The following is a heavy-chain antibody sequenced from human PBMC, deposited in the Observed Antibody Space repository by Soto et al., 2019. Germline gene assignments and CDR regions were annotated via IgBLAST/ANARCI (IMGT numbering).Heavy chain of an antibody. CDR3: VREDGDRYDGHGYLGRH. D-gene: IGHD2-21*01. Sequence: EVQLVESGGGLVQPGGSLRLSCAASGFTFSSYWMHWVRQAPGKGLEWVSRMNMDGNRISYVDSVKGRCTISRDNAKNTFYMEMNSARFEDTAVYYCVREDGDRYDGHGYLGRHWGQGSLVTVSS. CDR1: GFTFSSYW. V-gene: IGHV3-74*01. J-gene: IGHJ4*02. CDR2: MNMDGNRI.